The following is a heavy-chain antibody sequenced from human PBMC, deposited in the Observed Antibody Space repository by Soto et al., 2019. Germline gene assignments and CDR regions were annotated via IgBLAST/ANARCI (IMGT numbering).Heavy chain of an antibody. CDR2: IYYSGST. V-gene: IGHV4-59*01. CDR3: AREFLGYCSSTSCYGRYFDY. Sequence: TLSLTCTVSGGSISSYYWSWIRQPPGKGLEWIGYIYYSGSTNYNPSLKSRVTISVDTSKNQFSLKLSSVTAADTAVYYCAREFLGYCSSTSCYGRYFDYWGQGTLVTVSS. CDR1: GGSISSYY. D-gene: IGHD2-2*01. J-gene: IGHJ4*02.